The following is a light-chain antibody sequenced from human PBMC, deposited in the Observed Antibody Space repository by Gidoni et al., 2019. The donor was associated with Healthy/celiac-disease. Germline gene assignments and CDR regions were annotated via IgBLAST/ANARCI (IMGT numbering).Light chain of an antibody. J-gene: IGKJ5*01. CDR3: QQYYSTPIT. CDR1: QSVLYSSNNKNY. Sequence: MVMTQSPDSLAVSLGERATINCKSSQSVLYSSNNKNYLAWYQQKPGQPPKLLIYWASTRESGVPDRFSGSGSGTDFTLTISSLQAEDVAVYYCQQYYSTPITFGQGTRLEIK. CDR2: WAS. V-gene: IGKV4-1*01.